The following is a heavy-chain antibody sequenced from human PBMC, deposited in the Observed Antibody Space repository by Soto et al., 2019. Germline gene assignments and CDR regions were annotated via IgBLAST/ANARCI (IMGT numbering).Heavy chain of an antibody. J-gene: IGHJ4*02. V-gene: IGHV4-30-2*01. D-gene: IGHD3-22*01. CDR1: GGSISSGYYS. CDR2: IYYGGST. CDR3: ARVRREYDNSGPVDY. Sequence: PSETLSLTCAVSGGSISSGYYSWNWIRQPPGKGLEWIGYIYYGGSTYYNPSLQSRVTMSVDRSRNQFSLKLNSVTAADTAVYYCARVRREYDNSGPVDYWGQGTLVTVSS.